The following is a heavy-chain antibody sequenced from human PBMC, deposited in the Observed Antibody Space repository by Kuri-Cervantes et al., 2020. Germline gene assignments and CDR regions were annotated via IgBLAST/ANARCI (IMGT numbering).Heavy chain of an antibody. V-gene: IGHV4-34*01. CDR3: ARFVIRGRTFDY. D-gene: IGHD3-10*01. Sequence: SETLSLTCAVYGGSFSGYYWSWIRQPPGKGLEWIGEINHSGSTNYNPSLKSRVTISVDTSKNQFSLKLSSVTAADTAVYYCARFVIRGRTFDYWGQGTLVTVSS. CDR1: GGSFSGYY. CDR2: INHSGST. J-gene: IGHJ4*02.